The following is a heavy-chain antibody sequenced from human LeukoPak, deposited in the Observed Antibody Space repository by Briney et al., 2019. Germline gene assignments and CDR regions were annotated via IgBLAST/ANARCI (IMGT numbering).Heavy chain of an antibody. CDR2: ISYDGSNK. CDR1: GFTFSSYG. D-gene: IGHD3-10*01. J-gene: IGHJ4*02. V-gene: IGHV3-30*18. CDR3: AKSYDYDSGSYYQPLLDY. Sequence: GGSLRLACAASGFTFSSYGMHWVRQAPGKGMEWVAVISYDGSNKNYAHSVKGRFTISRDNSKNTLYLQMNSLRAEDTAVYYCAKSYDYDSGSYYQPLLDYWGQGTLVTVSS.